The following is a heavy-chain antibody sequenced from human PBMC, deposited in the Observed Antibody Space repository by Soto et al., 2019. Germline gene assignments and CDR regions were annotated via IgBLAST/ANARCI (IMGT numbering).Heavy chain of an antibody. Sequence: QVQLVQSGAEVKKPGASVKVSCKASGYTFTSYDINWVRQATGQGLEWRGWMNPNSGNTGYAQKFQGRVTMPRNTSISTAYMEMSSLRSDVTAVYYCAREKTSYGMDAWGQGTKVTVSS. V-gene: IGHV1-8*01. J-gene: IGHJ6*02. CDR2: MNPNSGNT. CDR3: AREKTSYGMDA. CDR1: GYTFTSYD.